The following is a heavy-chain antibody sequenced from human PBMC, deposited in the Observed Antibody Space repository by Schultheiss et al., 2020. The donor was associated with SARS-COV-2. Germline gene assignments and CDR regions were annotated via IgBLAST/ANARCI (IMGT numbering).Heavy chain of an antibody. V-gene: IGHV4-4*07. CDR2: IYTSGST. CDR3: AKNAPAVATIEALDY. CDR1: GGSISSYY. Sequence: SETLSLTCTVSGGSISSYYWSWIRQPAGKGLEWIGRIYTSGSTNYNPSLKSRVTISVDTSKNQFSLKLSSVTAADTAVYYCAKNAPAVATIEALDYWGQGTLVTVSS. D-gene: IGHD5-12*01. J-gene: IGHJ4*02.